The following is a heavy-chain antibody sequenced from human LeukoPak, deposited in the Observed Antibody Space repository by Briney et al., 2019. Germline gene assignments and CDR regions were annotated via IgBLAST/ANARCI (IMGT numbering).Heavy chain of an antibody. J-gene: IGHJ4*02. Sequence: ASVKVSCKASGGTFSSYAISWVRQAPGQGLEWMGRIIPILGIANYAQKFQGRVTITADKSTSTAYMELSSLRSEDTAVYYCAREHLYSGGLRYYFDYWGQGTLVSVSS. D-gene: IGHD6-19*01. CDR2: IIPILGIA. CDR3: AREHLYSGGLRYYFDY. V-gene: IGHV1-69*04. CDR1: GGTFSSYA.